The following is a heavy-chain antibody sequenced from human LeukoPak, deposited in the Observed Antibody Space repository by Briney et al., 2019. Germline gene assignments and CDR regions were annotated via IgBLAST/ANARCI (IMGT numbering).Heavy chain of an antibody. D-gene: IGHD3-10*01. Sequence: PSETLSLTCTVSGGSISSSSYYWGWIRQPPGKGLEWIGSIYYSGSTYYNPSLKSRVTISVDTSKNQFSLKLSSVTAADTAVYYCAREVTMVRGATFYYYYYGMDVWGQGTTVTVSS. J-gene: IGHJ6*02. CDR2: IYYSGST. CDR1: GGSISSSSYY. V-gene: IGHV4-39*02. CDR3: AREVTMVRGATFYYYYYGMDV.